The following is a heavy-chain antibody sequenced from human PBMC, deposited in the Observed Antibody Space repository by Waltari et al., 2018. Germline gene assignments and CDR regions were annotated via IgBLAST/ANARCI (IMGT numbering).Heavy chain of an antibody. CDR2: ISSSSCYI. D-gene: IGHD1-26*01. Sequence: EVQLVESGGGLVKPGGSLRLSCAASGFTFSSYSMNWVRQAPGKGLEWVSSISSSSCYIYSADSVKVRFTISRDNATNSLYLQMNSLRAEDTAVYYCARLGSSGFSGSSHFQHWGQGTLVTVSS. CDR3: ARLGSSGFSGSSHFQH. J-gene: IGHJ1*01. CDR1: GFTFSSYS. V-gene: IGHV3-21*01.